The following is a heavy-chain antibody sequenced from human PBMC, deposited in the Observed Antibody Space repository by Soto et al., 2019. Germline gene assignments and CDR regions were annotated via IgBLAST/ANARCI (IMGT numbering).Heavy chain of an antibody. J-gene: IGHJ4*02. CDR2: IYYIGST. V-gene: IGHV4-30-4*01. CDR1: GGSISSGDYY. Sequence: SETLSLTCTVSGGSISSGDYYWSWIRQPPGKGLEWIGYIYYIGSTYYNPSLKSRVTISVDTSKNQFSLKLSSVTAADTAVYYCARVTIVVVIIDYWVQGTLVTVS. D-gene: IGHD3-22*01. CDR3: ARVTIVVVIIDY.